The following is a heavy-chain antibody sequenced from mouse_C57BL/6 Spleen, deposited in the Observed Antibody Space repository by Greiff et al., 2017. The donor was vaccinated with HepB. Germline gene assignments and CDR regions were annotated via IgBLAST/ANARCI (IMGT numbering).Heavy chain of an antibody. CDR2: IRNKANGYTT. Sequence: EVKLMESGGGLVQPGGSLSLSCAASGFTFTDYYMSWVRQPPGKALEWLGFIRNKANGYTTEYSASVKGRFTISRDNSQSILYLQMNALRAEDSATYYCARYALGRGYFDVWGTGTTVTVSS. CDR3: ARYALGRGYFDV. J-gene: IGHJ1*03. CDR1: GFTFTDYY. V-gene: IGHV7-3*01. D-gene: IGHD4-1*01.